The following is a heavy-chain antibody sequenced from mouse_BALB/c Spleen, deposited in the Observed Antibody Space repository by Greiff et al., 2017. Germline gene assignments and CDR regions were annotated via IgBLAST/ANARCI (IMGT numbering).Heavy chain of an antibody. V-gene: IGHV1-82*01. Sequence: QVQLQQSGPELVKPGASVKISCKASGYAFSSSWMNWVKQRPGQGLEWIGRIYPGDGDTNYNGKFKGKATLTADKSSSTAYMQLSSLTSVDSAVYFCARYWDGSSIHFAYWGQGTLVTVSA. CDR1: GYAFSSSW. CDR3: ARYWDGSSIHFAY. CDR2: IYPGDGDT. D-gene: IGHD1-1*01. J-gene: IGHJ3*01.